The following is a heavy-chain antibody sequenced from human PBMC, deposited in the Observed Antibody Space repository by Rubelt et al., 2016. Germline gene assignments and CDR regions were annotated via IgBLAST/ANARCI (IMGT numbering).Heavy chain of an antibody. CDR2: VSYDGSNK. CDR1: SSYA. J-gene: IGHJ3*02. Sequence: SSYAMHWVRQAPGKGLDWVAVVSYDGSNKFYADSVKGRFTIFRDTSKNTLYLQMNSLRAEDTAVYYCARGRSGGPDVFDIWGQGTMVTVSS. V-gene: IGHV3-30*04. CDR3: ARGRSGGPDVFDI. D-gene: IGHD2-8*02.